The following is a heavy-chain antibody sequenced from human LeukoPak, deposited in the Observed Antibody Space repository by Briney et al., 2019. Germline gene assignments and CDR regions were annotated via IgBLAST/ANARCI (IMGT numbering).Heavy chain of an antibody. J-gene: IGHJ4*02. D-gene: IGHD2-15*01. CDR1: GFTFSSYA. CDR3: ARDGYEYCSGGSCRPQTEKYYFDY. CDR2: ISYDGSNK. V-gene: IGHV3-30*04. Sequence: GRSLRLSCAASGFTFSSYAMHWVRQAPGKGLEWVAVISYDGSNKYYADSVKGRFTISRDNSKNTLYMQMNSLRAEDTAVYYCARDGYEYCSGGSCRPQTEKYYFDYWGQGTLVTVSS.